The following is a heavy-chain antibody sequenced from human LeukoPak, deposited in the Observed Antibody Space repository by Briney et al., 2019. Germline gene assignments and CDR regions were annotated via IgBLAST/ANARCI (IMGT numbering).Heavy chain of an antibody. CDR3: ARDHGSYYFDY. CDR1: GFTFSRYW. J-gene: IGHJ4*02. D-gene: IGHD3-10*01. Sequence: GGSLRLSCVASGFTFSRYWIHWVRQAPGKGLVWVSSISSDGSSTSYADSVKGRFTISRDNAKNTLSLQTNSLRAEDTAVYYCARDHGSYYFDYWGQGILVTVSS. V-gene: IGHV3-74*01. CDR2: ISSDGSST.